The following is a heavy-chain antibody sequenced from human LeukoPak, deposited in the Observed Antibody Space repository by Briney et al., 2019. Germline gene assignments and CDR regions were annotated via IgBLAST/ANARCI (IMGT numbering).Heavy chain of an antibody. Sequence: GGSLRLSCAASGFTFSSYGMHWVRQAPGKGLEWVAVIWYDGSNKYYADSVKGRFTIFRDNSKNTLYLQMNSLRAEDTAAYYCAKGSRLSSGWTHHDYWGQGTLVTVSS. D-gene: IGHD6-19*01. J-gene: IGHJ4*02. CDR3: AKGSRLSSGWTHHDY. CDR2: IWYDGSNK. CDR1: GFTFSSYG. V-gene: IGHV3-33*06.